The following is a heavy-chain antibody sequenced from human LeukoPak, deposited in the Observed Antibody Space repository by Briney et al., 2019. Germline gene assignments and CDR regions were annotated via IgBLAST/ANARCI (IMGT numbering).Heavy chain of an antibody. J-gene: IGHJ4*02. CDR1: GFTFSDYT. CDR3: AKSKSGWYTSNYFDY. CDR2: VSSYGDST. Sequence: PGGSLRLSCSVSGFTFSDYTMHWVRQAPGKGLEYVSAVSSYGDSTNYADSVKGRFTISRDNSKNTLYLQMNSLRAEDTAVYYCAKSKSGWYTSNYFDYWGQGTLVTVSS. D-gene: IGHD6-19*01. V-gene: IGHV3-64*04.